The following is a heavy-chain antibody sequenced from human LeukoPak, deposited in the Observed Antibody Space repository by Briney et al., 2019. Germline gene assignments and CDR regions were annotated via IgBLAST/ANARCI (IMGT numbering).Heavy chain of an antibody. D-gene: IGHD6-6*01. CDR2: IYHSGST. Sequence: SETLSLTCTVSGGSISRSSDYWGWIRQPPGKGLEWIGRIYHSGSTNYNASLKSRVTISADTSKNQFSLKLSSVTAADTAVYYCAVYSSSSGGFDPWGQGPLVTVSS. CDR3: AVYSSSSGGFDP. CDR1: GGSISRSSDY. J-gene: IGHJ5*02. V-gene: IGHV4-39*01.